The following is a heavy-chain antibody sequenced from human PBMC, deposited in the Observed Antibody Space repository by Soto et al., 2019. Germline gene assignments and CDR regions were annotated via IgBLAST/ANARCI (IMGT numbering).Heavy chain of an antibody. CDR3: ARRARPDFYYMDV. Sequence: GGSLRLSCAASGFTFSSYWMSWVRQAPGKGLEYVASIRSNGIDTYYVNSVKGRFTISRDNSKNTVYLQMGSLRPEDMAVYYCARRARPDFYYMDVWGKGTTVTVSS. CDR2: IRSNGIDT. CDR1: GFTFSSYW. D-gene: IGHD6-6*01. V-gene: IGHV3-64*01. J-gene: IGHJ6*03.